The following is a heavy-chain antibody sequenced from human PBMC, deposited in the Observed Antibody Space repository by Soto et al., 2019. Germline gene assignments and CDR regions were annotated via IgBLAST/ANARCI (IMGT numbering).Heavy chain of an antibody. V-gene: IGHV1-46*01. Sequence: ASVKVSCKASGYTFTSYYMHWVRQAPGQGLERMGIINPSGGSTSYAQKFQGRVTMTRDTSTSTVYMELSSLRSEDTAVYYCSSCFGCYDSYYSYYAMVFSGQATTVTVSS. J-gene: IGHJ6*02. D-gene: IGHD5-12*01. CDR3: SSCFGCYDSYYSYYAMVF. CDR2: INPSGGST. CDR1: GYTFTSYY.